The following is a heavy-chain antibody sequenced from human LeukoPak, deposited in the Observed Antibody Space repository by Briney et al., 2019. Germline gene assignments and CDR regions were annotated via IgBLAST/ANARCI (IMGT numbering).Heavy chain of an antibody. D-gene: IGHD3-10*01. V-gene: IGHV4-59*01. CDR2: VYYSGST. Sequence: SETLSLTCTVSGGSINSNYWSWIRQPPGQGQEWIGYVYYSGSTNYNPSLRSRVTISLDTSKNQFSLEVSYVTAADTAVYYCARARGPRGMSVHYYYYYMDVWGKGTTVTVSS. J-gene: IGHJ6*03. CDR3: ARARGPRGMSVHYYYYYMDV. CDR1: GGSINSNY.